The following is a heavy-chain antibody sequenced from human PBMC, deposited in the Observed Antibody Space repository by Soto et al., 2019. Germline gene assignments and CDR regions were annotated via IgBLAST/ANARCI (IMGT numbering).Heavy chain of an antibody. Sequence: EVQLLESGGGLVQPGGYLRLSCAASGFTFSRYAMSWVRQAPGKGLEWVSAISGSGGSTYYADSVRGRFTISRDNSKNTLYLKMNSLGADDTVVYYCAQAPYYYDSSGYYLNWFHPWVQGTLVTVSS. CDR3: AQAPYYYDSSGYYLNWFHP. CDR1: GFTFSRYA. V-gene: IGHV3-23*01. CDR2: ISGSGGST. D-gene: IGHD3-22*01. J-gene: IGHJ5*02.